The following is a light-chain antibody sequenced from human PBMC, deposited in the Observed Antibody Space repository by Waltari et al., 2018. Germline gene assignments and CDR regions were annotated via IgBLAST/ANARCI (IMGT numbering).Light chain of an antibody. J-gene: IGKJ1*01. CDR3: QQRSIWSWT. CDR2: DTS. V-gene: IGKV3-11*01. Sequence: EIVLTQSPATLSLSPGERATLSCRASQSVSSHLAWYQQKPGQAPRLLIYDTSNRATGIPARFSGSGSGTDFTLTISSLEPEDFAVYYCQQRSIWSWTFGQGTKVEVK. CDR1: QSVSSH.